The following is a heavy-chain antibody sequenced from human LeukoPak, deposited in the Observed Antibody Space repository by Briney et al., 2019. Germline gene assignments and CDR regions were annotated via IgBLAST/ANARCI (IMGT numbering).Heavy chain of an antibody. Sequence: PSETLSLTCAVYGGSFSGYYWSWIRQPPGKGLEWIGEINHSGSTNYNPSLKSRVTISVDTSKNQFSLKLSSVTAADTAVYYCARPATTVTKKGPREYYFDYWGQGTLVTVSS. J-gene: IGHJ4*02. D-gene: IGHD4-17*01. CDR2: INHSGST. CDR3: ARPATTVTKKGPREYYFDY. CDR1: GGSFSGYY. V-gene: IGHV4-34*01.